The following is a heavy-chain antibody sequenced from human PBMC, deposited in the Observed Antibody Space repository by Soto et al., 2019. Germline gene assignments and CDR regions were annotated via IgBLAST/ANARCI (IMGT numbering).Heavy chain of an antibody. CDR3: ARDRYSSSWRRGYYGMDV. CDR1: GFTFSSYS. J-gene: IGHJ6*02. Sequence: GGSLRLSCAASGFTFSSYSMNWVRQAPGKGLEWVSSISSSSSYIYYADSVRGRFTISRDNAKNSLYLQMNSLRAEDTAVYYCARDRYSSSWRRGYYGMDVWGQGTTVTVSS. CDR2: ISSSSSYI. V-gene: IGHV3-21*01. D-gene: IGHD6-13*01.